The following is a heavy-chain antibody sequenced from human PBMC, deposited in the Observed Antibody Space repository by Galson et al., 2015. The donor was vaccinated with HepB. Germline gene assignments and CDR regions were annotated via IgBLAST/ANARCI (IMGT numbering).Heavy chain of an antibody. CDR1: GDSVSSNSAA. V-gene: IGHV6-1*01. D-gene: IGHD3-22*01. Sequence: CAISGDSVSSNSAAWNWIRQSPSRGLEWLGRTYYRSKWYNDYAVSVKSRITINPDTSKNQFSLQLNSVTPEDTAVYYCARDLSAPYYYDSGGMENYYYYGMDVWGQGTTVTVSS. CDR3: ARDLSAPYYYDSGGMENYYYYGMDV. J-gene: IGHJ6*02. CDR2: TYYRSKWYN.